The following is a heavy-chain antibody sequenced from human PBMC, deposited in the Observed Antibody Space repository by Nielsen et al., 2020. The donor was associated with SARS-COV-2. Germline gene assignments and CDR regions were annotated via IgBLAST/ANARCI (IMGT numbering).Heavy chain of an antibody. V-gene: IGHV3-23*01. D-gene: IGHD5-12*01. CDR2: ISGSGGST. Sequence: GGSLRLSCAASGFTFSSYAMSWVRQAPGKGLEWVSAISGSGGSTYYADSVKGRFTISRDNSKNTLYLQMNGLRAEDTATYYCARDGRIGYGVYLDYWGQGTPVTVSS. CDR3: ARDGRIGYGVYLDY. J-gene: IGHJ4*02. CDR1: GFTFSSYA.